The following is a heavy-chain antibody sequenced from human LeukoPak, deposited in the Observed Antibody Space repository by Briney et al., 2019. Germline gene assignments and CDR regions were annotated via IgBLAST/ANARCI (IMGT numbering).Heavy chain of an antibody. V-gene: IGHV3-13*01. CDR1: GFIFSSYD. D-gene: IGHD2-8*01. J-gene: IGHJ4*02. Sequence: PGGSLRLSCAASGFIFSSYDMHWVRQATGKGLEWVSAIHSPGDTHYAGSVKGRVTISRDNAENSLYLQMNSLRAEDTALYYCAKINGDGLDYWGQGTLVTVSS. CDR2: IHSPGDT. CDR3: AKINGDGLDY.